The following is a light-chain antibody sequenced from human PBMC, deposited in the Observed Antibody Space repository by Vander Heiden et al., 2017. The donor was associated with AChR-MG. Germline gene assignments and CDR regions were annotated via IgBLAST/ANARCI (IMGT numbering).Light chain of an antibody. J-gene: IGLJ2*01. CDR2: EVS. CDR1: SSDVGSYNR. CDR3: CSYTTSSTLV. Sequence: QSALTQPPSVSGSPGQSVTISCTGTSSDVGSYNRVSWYQQPPGTAPKLMIYEVSNRPSGVPDRFSGSKSGNTASLTISGLRAEDEADYYCCSYTTSSTLVFGGGTKLTVL. V-gene: IGLV2-18*02.